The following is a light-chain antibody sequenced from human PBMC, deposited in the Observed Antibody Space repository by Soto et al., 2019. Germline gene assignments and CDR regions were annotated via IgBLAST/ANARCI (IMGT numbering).Light chain of an antibody. J-gene: IGKJ4*01. CDR3: QKYNSAPLT. CDR2: ATS. Sequence: DVQMTQSPSSLSAFVGDRVTITCRASQGIAPYLAWFQQKPGKVPKLLIYATSTLQSGVQSRFSGSGSGTDFTLTISSLQPEDVATYYCQKYNSAPLTFGGGTKVEIK. CDR1: QGIAPY. V-gene: IGKV1-27*01.